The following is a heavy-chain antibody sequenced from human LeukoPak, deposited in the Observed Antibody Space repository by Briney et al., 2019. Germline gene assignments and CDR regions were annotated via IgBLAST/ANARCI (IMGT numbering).Heavy chain of an antibody. Sequence: SVKVSCKASGGTFSSYAISWVRQAPGPGLEWMGGIIPIFGTANYAQKFQGRVTITADESTSTAYMELSSLRSEDTAVYYCARAPYSSSWFDYWGQGTLVTVSS. J-gene: IGHJ4*02. CDR3: ARAPYSSSWFDY. V-gene: IGHV1-69*13. D-gene: IGHD6-13*01. CDR2: IIPIFGTA. CDR1: GGTFSSYA.